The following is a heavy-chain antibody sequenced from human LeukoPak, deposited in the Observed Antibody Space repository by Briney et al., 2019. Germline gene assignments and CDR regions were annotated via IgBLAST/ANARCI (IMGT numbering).Heavy chain of an antibody. D-gene: IGHD6-19*01. Sequence: GRSLRLSSAVSGLTFDVYGMSWVRQSAGKGLEWGSGVNQYGGSTGYAPSVQGRFIISRDNAKNRLYLQMNSLRAEDTALYYCAKSAGSWPLYYFDYWGQGTLVSVSS. CDR1: GLTFDVYG. V-gene: IGHV3-20*03. CDR2: VNQYGGST. J-gene: IGHJ4*02. CDR3: AKSAGSWPLYYFDY.